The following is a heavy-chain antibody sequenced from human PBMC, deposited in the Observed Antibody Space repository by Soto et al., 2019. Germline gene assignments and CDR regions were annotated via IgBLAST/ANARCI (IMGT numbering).Heavy chain of an antibody. J-gene: IGHJ4*02. CDR3: VRGSDVARQELDY. Sequence: QVQVVESGGGVVQPGRSLRLSCAASGFTFSNFCMHWVRQAPGKGLEWMAAISSDGSDKYYLDSVKGRFIISRDNSKNTLFLQMNSLRVEDTAVYYCVRGSDVARQELDYWGQGTLVTVSS. V-gene: IGHV3-30*03. CDR2: ISSDGSDK. D-gene: IGHD2-15*01. CDR1: GFTFSNFC.